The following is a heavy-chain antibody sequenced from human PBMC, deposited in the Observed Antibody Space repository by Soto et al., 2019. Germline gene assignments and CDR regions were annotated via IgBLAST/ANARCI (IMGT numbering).Heavy chain of an antibody. V-gene: IGHV6-1*01. CDR3: ERGVAGTGFDL. CDR2: TYYRSNWRH. Sequence: LQTLSLTCAISGDSVSSNTAAWNWIRSSPSRGLEWLGRTYYRSNWRHDYAVSVKSRITVNPDTSKNHFSLQLNSVTPDDTAVYYCERGVAGTGFDLWGQGTLVTVSS. J-gene: IGHJ4*02. D-gene: IGHD6-19*01. CDR1: GDSVSSNTAA.